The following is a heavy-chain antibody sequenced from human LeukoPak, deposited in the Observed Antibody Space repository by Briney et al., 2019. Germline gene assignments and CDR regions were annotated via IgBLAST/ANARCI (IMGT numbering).Heavy chain of an antibody. J-gene: IGHJ4*02. CDR1: GFTFSSYA. CDR2: ISGSGGST. D-gene: IGHD2-2*01. V-gene: IGHV3-23*01. Sequence: SGGSLRLSCAASGFTFSSYAMSWVRQAPGKGLEWVSAISGSGGSTYYADSVKGRFTISRDNSKNTLYLQMHSLRAEDTAVYYCAKGPYIVVVPAAIDYWGQGTLVTVSS. CDR3: AKGPYIVVVPAAIDY.